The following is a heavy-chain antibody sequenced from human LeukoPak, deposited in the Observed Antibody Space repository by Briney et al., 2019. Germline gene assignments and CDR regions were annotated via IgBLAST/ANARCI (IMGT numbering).Heavy chain of an antibody. D-gene: IGHD6-13*01. V-gene: IGHV4-34*01. CDR1: GGSFSGYY. CDR3: ARGTGYSRRYFQH. CDR2: INHSGST. Sequence: SETLSLTCAVYGGSFSGYYWSWIRQPPGKGLEWIGEINHSGSTNYNPSLKSRVTISVDTSKNQFSLKLSSVTAADTAVYYCARGTGYSRRYFQHWSQGTLVTVSS. J-gene: IGHJ1*01.